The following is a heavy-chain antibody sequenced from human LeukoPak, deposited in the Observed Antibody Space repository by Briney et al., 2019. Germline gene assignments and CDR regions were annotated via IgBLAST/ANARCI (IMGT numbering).Heavy chain of an antibody. CDR2: ISSSSSYI. J-gene: IGHJ4*02. CDR1: GFIFSNYG. D-gene: IGHD4-17*01. Sequence: GGSLRLSCAASGFIFSNYGMNWVRQAPGTGLEWVSSISSSSSYIYYADSVKGRFTISRDNAKNSLYLQMNSLRAEDTAVYYCAREYGDYVPYYFDYWGQGTLVTVSS. V-gene: IGHV3-21*01. CDR3: AREYGDYVPYYFDY.